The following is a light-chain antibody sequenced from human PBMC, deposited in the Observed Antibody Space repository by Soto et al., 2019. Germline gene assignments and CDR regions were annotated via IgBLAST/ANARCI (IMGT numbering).Light chain of an antibody. V-gene: IGKV1-5*03. J-gene: IGKJ2*01. CDR3: QQYNSYSRT. CDR2: KAS. Sequence: DIQMTQSPSTLSASVGDRVTITCRASQSISSRLAWYQQKPGKAPKLLIYKASSLESGVPSRFSGSGSGTEFTLTISSLQPDDFATYYCQQYNSYSRTFGQGTKLEIK. CDR1: QSISSR.